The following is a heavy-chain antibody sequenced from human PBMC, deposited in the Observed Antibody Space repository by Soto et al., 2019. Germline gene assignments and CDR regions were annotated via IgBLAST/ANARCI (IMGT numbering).Heavy chain of an antibody. CDR1: GGSFSGYY. Sequence: QVQLQQWGAGLLKPSETLSLTCAVYGGSFSGYYWSWIRQPPGKGLEWIEEINHSGSTNYNPSLKSRVTISVDTSKNQFSLKLSSVTAADTAVYYCARGGGYCSSTSCYTGYFDYWGQGTLVTVSS. CDR3: ARGGGYCSSTSCYTGYFDY. D-gene: IGHD2-2*02. CDR2: INHSGST. V-gene: IGHV4-34*01. J-gene: IGHJ4*02.